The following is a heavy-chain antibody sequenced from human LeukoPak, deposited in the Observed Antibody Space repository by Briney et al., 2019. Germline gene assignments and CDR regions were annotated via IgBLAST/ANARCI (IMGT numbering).Heavy chain of an antibody. Sequence: GGSLRLSCAASGFSFSSYAMHWVRQAPGKGLEWVAFVSSDASNKYYADSVKGRCTISRDNSKNTLYLQMNSLRSEDTAIYYCAREISGEVCFDLWGRGTLVTVSS. CDR3: AREISGEVCFDL. CDR2: VSSDASNK. J-gene: IGHJ2*01. CDR1: GFSFSSYA. V-gene: IGHV3-30*04. D-gene: IGHD7-27*01.